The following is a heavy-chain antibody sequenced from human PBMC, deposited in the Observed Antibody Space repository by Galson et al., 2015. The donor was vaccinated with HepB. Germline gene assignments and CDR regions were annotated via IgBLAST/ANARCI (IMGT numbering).Heavy chain of an antibody. J-gene: IGHJ5*02. Sequence: LRLSCAASGFTVNSHYYMSWVRQAPGKGLEWVGVIYSAGNAYYGDSVQGRFTLSRDNFKRTMYLQMNSLRAEDTAVYYCVGENAIGPWGQGTLVTVSS. V-gene: IGHV3-66*01. CDR3: VGENAIGP. D-gene: IGHD2-8*01. CDR1: GFTVNSHYY. CDR2: IYSAGNA.